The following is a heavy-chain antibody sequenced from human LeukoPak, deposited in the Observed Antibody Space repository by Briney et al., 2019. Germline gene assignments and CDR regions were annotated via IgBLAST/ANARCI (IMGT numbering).Heavy chain of an antibody. V-gene: IGHV3-30*18. CDR2: ISYDESNK. Sequence: PGGSLRLTCAASGFTFSSYGMHWVRQAPGKGLDGVAVISYDESNKYYADSVKGRFTISRDNSKNTLYLKMNSLSAEDTAVYYCAKEKDAITILEVVTNPDYWGQGTLVTVSS. CDR3: AKEKDAITILEVVTNPDY. J-gene: IGHJ4*02. CDR1: GFTFSSYG. D-gene: IGHD3-3*01.